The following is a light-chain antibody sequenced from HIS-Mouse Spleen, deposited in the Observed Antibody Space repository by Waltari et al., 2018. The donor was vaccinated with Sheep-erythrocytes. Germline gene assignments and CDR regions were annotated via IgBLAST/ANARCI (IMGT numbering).Light chain of an antibody. CDR2: DVS. CDR3: CSYAGSYNHV. V-gene: IGLV2-11*01. CDR1: SSDVGGYNY. Sequence: QSALTQPRSLSGSPGQSVTISCTGTSSDVGGYNYVSWYQQHPGKAPKPKIYDVSKRPSGVPDRFSGSKSGNTASLTISGLQAEDEADYYCCSYAGSYNHVFATGTKVTVL. J-gene: IGLJ1*01.